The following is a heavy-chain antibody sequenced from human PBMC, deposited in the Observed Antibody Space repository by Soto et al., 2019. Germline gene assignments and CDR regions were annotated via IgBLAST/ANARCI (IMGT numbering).Heavy chain of an antibody. V-gene: IGHV1-3*05. J-gene: IGHJ6*02. CDR3: ARSPVAGDNYYYGMDV. D-gene: IGHD6-19*01. Sequence: QVQLVQSGAEEKKPGASVKVSCKASGYTFTNYAIHWVRQAPGQRLEWMGWITAGNGNTKYSQKFQGRVTLTRDTSASTAYMELSTLTFVDTAVYYCARSPVAGDNYYYGMDVWGQGTTVAVSS. CDR1: GYTFTNYA. CDR2: ITAGNGNT.